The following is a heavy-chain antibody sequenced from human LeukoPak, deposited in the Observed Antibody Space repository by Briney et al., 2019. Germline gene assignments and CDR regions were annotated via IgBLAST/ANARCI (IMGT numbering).Heavy chain of an antibody. CDR1: GFTFSSYA. V-gene: IGHV3-23*01. CDR3: AKDIYSSSSYYFDY. Sequence: HPGGSLRLSCAASGFTFSSYAMSWVRQAPGKGLEWVSAISGSGGSTYYADSVKGRFTISRDNSKNTLYLQMNSLRAEDTAVYYCAKDIYSSSSYYFDYWGQGTLVTVSS. J-gene: IGHJ4*02. D-gene: IGHD6-6*01. CDR2: ISGSGGST.